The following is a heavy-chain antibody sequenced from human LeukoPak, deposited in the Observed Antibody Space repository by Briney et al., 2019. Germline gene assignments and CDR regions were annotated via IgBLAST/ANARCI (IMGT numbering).Heavy chain of an antibody. J-gene: IGHJ5*02. CDR3: ARLIAAAGTVNWFDP. CDR2: MNPNSGNT. V-gene: IGHV1-8*03. CDR1: GYTFTSDD. D-gene: IGHD6-13*01. Sequence: ASVKVSCKASGYTFTSDDINWVRQATGQGLEWMGWMNPNSGNTGYAQKFQGRVTITRNTSISTAYMELSSLRSEDTAVYYCARLIAAAGTVNWFDPWGQGTLVTVSS.